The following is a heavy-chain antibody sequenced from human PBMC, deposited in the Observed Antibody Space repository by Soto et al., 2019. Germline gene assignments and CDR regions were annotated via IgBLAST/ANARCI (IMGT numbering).Heavy chain of an antibody. CDR1: GFTFSDYA. CDR3: ATDWRRAIDY. Sequence: QVQLVESGGGVVQPGRSLRLSCAASGFTFSDYAMLWVRQAPGKGLEWVALISYDGGNKYYADSVRGRFTISRDNSENTRYVQMNSLRAEDTAVYYCATDWRRAIDYWGQGTLVTVSS. D-gene: IGHD2-21*01. CDR2: ISYDGGNK. J-gene: IGHJ4*02. V-gene: IGHV3-30-3*01.